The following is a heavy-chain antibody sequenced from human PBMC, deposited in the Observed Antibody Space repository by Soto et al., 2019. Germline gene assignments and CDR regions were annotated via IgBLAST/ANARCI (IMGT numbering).Heavy chain of an antibody. CDR3: ARSVGSYLSLPGDFEL. CDR2: ISYDGQTK. J-gene: IGHJ4*02. CDR1: EFAFSAYA. V-gene: IGHV3-30*04. Sequence: XGSLKLSCAASEFAFSAYAVHWVRQAPGKGLEWVSFISYDGQTKTYASFVKGRFTISRDDSQSTLYLEMSSLRTEDTALYYCARSVGSYLSLPGDFELWGQGTLVTV. D-gene: IGHD3-10*01.